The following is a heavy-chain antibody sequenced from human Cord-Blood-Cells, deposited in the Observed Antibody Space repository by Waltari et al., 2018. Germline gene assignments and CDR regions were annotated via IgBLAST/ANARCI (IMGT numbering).Heavy chain of an antibody. CDR3: ASEVAAAGTGDY. CDR2: INAGNGNT. Sequence: HWVRQAPGQRLEWMGWINAGNGNTKYSQKFQGRVTITRDTSASTAYMELSSLRSEDTAVYYCASEVAAAGTGDYWGQGTLVTVSS. V-gene: IGHV1-3*01. J-gene: IGHJ4*02. D-gene: IGHD6-13*01.